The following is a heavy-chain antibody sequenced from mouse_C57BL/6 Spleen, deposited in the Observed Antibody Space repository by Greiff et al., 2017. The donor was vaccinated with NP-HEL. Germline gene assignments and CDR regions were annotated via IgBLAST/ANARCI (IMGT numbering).Heavy chain of an antibody. CDR2: ISNGGGST. V-gene: IGHV5-12*01. J-gene: IGHJ2*01. Sequence: EVQGVESGGGLVQPGGSLKLSCAASGFTFSDYYMYWVRQTPEKRLEWVAYISNGGGSTYYPDTVKGRFTISRDNAKNTLYLQMSRLKSEDTAMYYCARKGDYPYYFDYWGQGTTLTVSS. CDR3: ARKGDYPYYFDY. CDR1: GFTFSDYY. D-gene: IGHD2-4*01.